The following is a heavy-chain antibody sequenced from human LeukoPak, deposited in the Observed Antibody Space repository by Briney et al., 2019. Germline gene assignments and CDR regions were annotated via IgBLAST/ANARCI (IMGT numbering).Heavy chain of an antibody. Sequence: GGSLRLSCAASGFTFSSYGMHWVRQAPGKGLEWVAVISYDGSNKYYADSVKGRFTISRDNSKNTLYLQMNSLRAEDTAVYYCARVPRRYSSSWYDLYFDYWGQGTLVTVSS. V-gene: IGHV3-30*03. CDR3: ARVPRRYSSSWYDLYFDY. J-gene: IGHJ4*02. CDR2: ISYDGSNK. CDR1: GFTFSSYG. D-gene: IGHD6-13*01.